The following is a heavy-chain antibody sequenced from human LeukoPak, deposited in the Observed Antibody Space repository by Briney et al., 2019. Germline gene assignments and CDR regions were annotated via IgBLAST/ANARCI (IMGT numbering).Heavy chain of an antibody. Sequence: ASVKVSCKASGYTFTSYYMHWVRQAPGQGLEWMGWISAYNGNTNYAQKLQGRVTMTTDTSTSTAYMELRSLRSDDTAVYYCARLNYITIFGVVIILFDYWGQGTLVTVSS. CDR3: ARLNYITIFGVVIILFDY. V-gene: IGHV1-18*04. D-gene: IGHD3-3*01. CDR1: GYTFTSYY. CDR2: ISAYNGNT. J-gene: IGHJ4*02.